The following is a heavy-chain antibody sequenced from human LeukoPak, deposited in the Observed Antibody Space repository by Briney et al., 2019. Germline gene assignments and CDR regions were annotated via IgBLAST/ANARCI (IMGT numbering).Heavy chain of an antibody. CDR2: IHHTGNT. Sequence: SGTLSLTCTVSVGSVSNDNWWGGARQSPGKGLEWIGEIHHTGNTNYNPSPKSRVTISVDKSRNQISLELNSVTAADTAVYYCARGGGRGPILWFNWFDPWGQGTLVTVSS. D-gene: IGHD2-21*01. CDR3: ARGGGRGPILWFNWFDP. CDR1: VGSVSNDNW. J-gene: IGHJ5*02. V-gene: IGHV4-4*02.